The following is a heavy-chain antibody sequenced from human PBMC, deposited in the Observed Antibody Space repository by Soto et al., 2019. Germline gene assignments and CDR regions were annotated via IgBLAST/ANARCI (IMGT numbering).Heavy chain of an antibody. V-gene: IGHV4-39*01. CDR2: IYYSGST. CDR3: ARTYSSSSNWFDP. D-gene: IGHD6-6*01. Sequence: SETLSLTCTVSGGSISSSSYYWGWIRQPPGKGLEWIGSIYYSGSTYYNPSLKSRVTISVDTSKNQFSLKLSSVTAADTAVYYCARTYSSSSNWFDPWGQGTLVTVSS. J-gene: IGHJ5*02. CDR1: GGSISSSSYY.